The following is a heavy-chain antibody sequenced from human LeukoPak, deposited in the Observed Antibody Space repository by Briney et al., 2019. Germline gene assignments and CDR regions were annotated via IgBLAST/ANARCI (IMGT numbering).Heavy chain of an antibody. CDR2: IYYSGST. CDR1: GGSISSYY. Sequence: SETLSLTCTVSGGSISSYYWSWIRQPPGKGLEWIGYIYYSGSTNYNPSLKSRVTISVDTSKNQFSLKLSSVTAADTAVYYCARDVVVPAARVGGYNWFDPWGQGTLVTVSS. J-gene: IGHJ5*02. CDR3: ARDVVVPAARVGGYNWFDP. V-gene: IGHV4-59*01. D-gene: IGHD2-2*01.